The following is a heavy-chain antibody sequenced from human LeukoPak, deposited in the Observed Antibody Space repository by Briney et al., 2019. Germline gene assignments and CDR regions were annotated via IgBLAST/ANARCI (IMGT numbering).Heavy chain of an antibody. CDR1: GYTLTELS. CDR3: ATARGGYYDSSGYDY. V-gene: IGHV1-24*01. J-gene: IGHJ4*02. D-gene: IGHD3-22*01. Sequence: ASVKVSCKVSGYTLTELSMHWVRQAPGKGLEWMGGFDPEDGETIYAQKFQGRVTMTEDTSTDTAYMELSSLSSEDTAVYYCATARGGYYDSSGYDYWGQGTLVTISS. CDR2: FDPEDGET.